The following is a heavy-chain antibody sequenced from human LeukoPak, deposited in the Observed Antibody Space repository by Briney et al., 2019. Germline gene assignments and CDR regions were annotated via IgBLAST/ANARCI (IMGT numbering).Heavy chain of an antibody. Sequence: PGGSLRLPCAASGFNFNKYDMTWARQAPGKGLEWVSTITGRSDKTYYTDSVKGRFVTSRDNSKDTLYLQMNRLRAEDTALYYCAKGGWLDDLGQGALVTVSS. D-gene: IGHD6-19*01. V-gene: IGHV3-23*01. CDR3: AKGGWLDD. CDR1: GFNFNKYD. CDR2: ITGRSDKT. J-gene: IGHJ4*02.